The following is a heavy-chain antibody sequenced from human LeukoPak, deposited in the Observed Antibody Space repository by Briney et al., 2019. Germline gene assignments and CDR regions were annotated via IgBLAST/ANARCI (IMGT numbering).Heavy chain of an antibody. CDR1: GGTFSSYA. V-gene: IGHV1-69*05. CDR3: ARAPNVWGSYYYIDV. D-gene: IGHD3-16*01. J-gene: IGHJ6*03. Sequence: ASVKVSCKASGGTFSSYAISWVRQAPGQGLEWMGGIIPIFGTANYAQKFQGRVTITTDESTSTAYMELSSLRSEDTAVYYCARAPNVWGSYYYIDVWGKGTTVTVSS. CDR2: IIPIFGTA.